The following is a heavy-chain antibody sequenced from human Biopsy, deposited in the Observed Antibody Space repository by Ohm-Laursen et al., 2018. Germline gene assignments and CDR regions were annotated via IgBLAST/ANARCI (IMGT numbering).Heavy chain of an antibody. CDR1: GDAFLGYY. D-gene: IGHD3-3*01. CDR3: ARDLLEWSLPS. CDR2: IYPNSGDT. J-gene: IGHJ4*02. Sequence: ASVKVSCKASGDAFLGYYLHWVRQAPGHGLEWMGSIYPNSGDTDFAQKFQGRVSMTRDTSVSTAYLELSSLKSDDTAIYYCARDLLEWSLPSWGQGTLVTVSS. V-gene: IGHV1-2*02.